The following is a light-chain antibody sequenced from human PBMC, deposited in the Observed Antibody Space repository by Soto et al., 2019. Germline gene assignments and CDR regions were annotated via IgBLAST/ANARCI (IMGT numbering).Light chain of an antibody. CDR1: QSVSSSY. J-gene: IGKJ2*01. CDR3: QQYGSSSMYT. V-gene: IGKV3-20*01. CDR2: GAS. Sequence: EILLTQSPGTLSLSPGEGATLSCRASQSVSSSYVAWYQQKAGQAPRLLIYGASSRATGIPDRFSGSGSGTDFSLTISRLEPEDFAVYYCQQYGSSSMYTFGQGTKLEIK.